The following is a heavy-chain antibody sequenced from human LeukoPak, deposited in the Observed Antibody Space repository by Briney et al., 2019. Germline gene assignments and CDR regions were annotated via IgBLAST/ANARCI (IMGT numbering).Heavy chain of an antibody. CDR2: ISSRSTPI. V-gene: IGHV3-48*01. CDR1: GFTFSSYS. D-gene: IGHD5-12*01. Sequence: GGSLRLSCAASGFTFSSYSMTWVRQAPGKGLGWVSYISSRSTPIYYADSVKGRFTISRDNAKNSLYLQMNSLRAEDTAVYYCARDVRGYSGYDLLYWGQGTLVTVSS. CDR3: ARDVRGYSGYDLLY. J-gene: IGHJ4*02.